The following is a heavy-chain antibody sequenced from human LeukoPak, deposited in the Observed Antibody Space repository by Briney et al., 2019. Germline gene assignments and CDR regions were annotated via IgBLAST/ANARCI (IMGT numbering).Heavy chain of an antibody. D-gene: IGHD1-26*01. CDR2: ISAYNGNT. J-gene: IGHJ4*02. V-gene: IGHV1-18*01. Sequence: ASVKVSCKASGYTFTSYAMHWVRQAPGQGLEWMGWISAYNGNTNYAQKLQGRVTMTTDTSTSTAYMELRSLRSDDTAVYYCARGLGGSYFTDFDYWGQGTLVTVSS. CDR1: GYTFTSYA. CDR3: ARGLGGSYFTDFDY.